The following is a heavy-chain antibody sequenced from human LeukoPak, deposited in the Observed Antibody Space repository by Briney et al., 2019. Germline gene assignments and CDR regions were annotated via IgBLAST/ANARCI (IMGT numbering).Heavy chain of an antibody. D-gene: IGHD3-22*01. V-gene: IGHV3-30*03. Sequence: GGSLRISCAASGFTFSSYGMPWVRQAPGKGLEWVAVISYDGSNKYYADSVKGRFTISRDNSKNTLYLQMNSLRAEDTAVYYCVNYYDSSGYFGEPNAFDIWGQGTMVTVSS. J-gene: IGHJ3*02. CDR3: VNYYDSSGYFGEPNAFDI. CDR2: ISYDGSNK. CDR1: GFTFSSYG.